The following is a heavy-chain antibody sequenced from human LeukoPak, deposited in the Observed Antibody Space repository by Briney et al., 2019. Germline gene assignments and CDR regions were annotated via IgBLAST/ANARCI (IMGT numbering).Heavy chain of an antibody. V-gene: IGHV1-2*02. D-gene: IGHD6-13*01. CDR3: ATHSSSWYEMDY. CDR2: INPNSGGT. CDR1: VYAFSDYY. Sequence: GASVKVSCKPSVYAFSDYYMHWVRQAPGQGLEWMGWINPNSGGTNYAQKFQGRVTMTRDTSISTAYMELSRLRSDDTAVYYCATHSSSWYEMDYWGQGTLVTVSS. J-gene: IGHJ4*02.